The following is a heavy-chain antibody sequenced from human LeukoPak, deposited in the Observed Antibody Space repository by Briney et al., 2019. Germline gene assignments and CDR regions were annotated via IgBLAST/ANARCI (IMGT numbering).Heavy chain of an antibody. CDR2: INHSGST. J-gene: IGHJ3*02. Sequence: SEALSLTCAVYGGSFSGYYWGWIRQPPGKGLEWIGEINHSGSTNYNPSLKSRVTISVDTSKNQFSLKLSSVTAADTAVYYCARFTSRPYGPLVVPAAPPDAFDIWGQGTMVTVSS. V-gene: IGHV4-34*01. CDR3: ARFTSRPYGPLVVPAAPPDAFDI. CDR1: GGSFSGYY. D-gene: IGHD2-2*01.